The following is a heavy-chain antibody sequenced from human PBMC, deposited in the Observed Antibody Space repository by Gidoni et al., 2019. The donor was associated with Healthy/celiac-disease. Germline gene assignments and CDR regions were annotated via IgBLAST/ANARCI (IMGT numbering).Heavy chain of an antibody. J-gene: IGHJ4*02. CDR1: GFTFSSYA. CDR3: AKDNGDYTTTDIDY. V-gene: IGHV3-23*01. CDR2: ISGSGGST. Sequence: EVQLLESGGGLVQRGGSLRLSCAASGFTFSSYAMSLVRQAPGKGLEWVSAISGSGGSTYYADSVKCRFTISRDNSKNTLYLQMNSLRAEDTAVYYCAKDNGDYTTTDIDYWGQGTLVTVSS. D-gene: IGHD4-17*01.